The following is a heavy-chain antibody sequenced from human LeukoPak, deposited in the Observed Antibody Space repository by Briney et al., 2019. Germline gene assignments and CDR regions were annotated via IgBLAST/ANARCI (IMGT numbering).Heavy chain of an antibody. V-gene: IGHV4-34*01. CDR1: GGSFSGYY. CDR3: ASIVATKGDDY. J-gene: IGHJ4*02. CDR2: INHSGST. Sequence: SETLSLTCAVYGGSFSGYYWSWIRQPPGKGLEWIGEINHSGSTNYNPSLKSRVTISVDKSKNQFSLKLSSVTAADTAVYYCASIVATKGDDYWGQGTLVTVSS. D-gene: IGHD5-12*01.